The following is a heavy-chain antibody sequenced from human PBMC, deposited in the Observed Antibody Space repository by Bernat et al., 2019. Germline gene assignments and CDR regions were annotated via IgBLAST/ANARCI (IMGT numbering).Heavy chain of an antibody. D-gene: IGHD6-19*01. CDR1: GFTFSDYY. V-gene: IGHV3-11*05. CDR2: ISSSSSYT. J-gene: IGHJ4*02. Sequence: QVQLVESGGGLVKPGGSLRLSCAASGFTFSDYYMSWIRQAPGKGLDWVSYISSSSSYTNYADSVKGRFTISRDNSKNTLYLQMNSLRAEDTAVYYCAKGGDHSSGWYGVDYWGQGTLVTVSS. CDR3: AKGGDHSSGWYGVDY.